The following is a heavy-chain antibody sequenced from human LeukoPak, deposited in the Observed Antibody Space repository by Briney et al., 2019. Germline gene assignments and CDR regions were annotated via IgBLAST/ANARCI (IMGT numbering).Heavy chain of an antibody. D-gene: IGHD5-12*01. V-gene: IGHV1-2*06. CDR1: GYTFTSYD. CDR3: AREGGFEDAFDI. CDR2: MNPNSGGT. J-gene: IGHJ3*02. Sequence: ASVKVSCKASGYTFTSYDINWVRQAPGQGLEWMGRMNPNSGGTNYAQKFQGRVTMTRDTSISTAYMELSRLRSDDTAVYYCAREGGFEDAFDIWGQGTMDSVSS.